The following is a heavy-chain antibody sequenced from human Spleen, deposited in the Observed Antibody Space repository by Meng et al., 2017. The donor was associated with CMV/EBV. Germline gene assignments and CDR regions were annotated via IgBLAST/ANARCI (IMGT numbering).Heavy chain of an antibody. D-gene: IGHD6-13*01. CDR2: IYYSGST. CDR3: ARGGSSSVYFDF. Sequence: TFSGGSSSSGAYYWSWLRQHPGKGLEWIGYIYYSGSTYFNPSLKSRITISVDTSKGQFYLTLSSVTAADTAVYYCARGGSSSVYFDFWGQGTLVTVSS. CDR1: GGSSSSGAYY. J-gene: IGHJ4*02. V-gene: IGHV4-31*03.